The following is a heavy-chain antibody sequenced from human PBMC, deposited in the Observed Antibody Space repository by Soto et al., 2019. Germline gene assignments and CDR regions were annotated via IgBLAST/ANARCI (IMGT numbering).Heavy chain of an antibody. CDR2: IGTAGDT. V-gene: IGHV3-13*01. D-gene: IGHD2-15*01. CDR3: ARGQEVGAHFFDS. J-gene: IGHJ4*02. Sequence: ETLRLSCEASGFTFSGFDMHWVRQPTGKGLEWVSTIGTAGDTYYAVSVKGRFTISRDNAKNSLSLQMNSLRAGDTAVYFCARGQEVGAHFFDSWGQGTQVTVSS. CDR1: GFTFSGFD.